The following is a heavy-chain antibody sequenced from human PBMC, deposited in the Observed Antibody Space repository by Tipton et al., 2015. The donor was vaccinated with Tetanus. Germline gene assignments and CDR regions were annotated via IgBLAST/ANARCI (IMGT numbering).Heavy chain of an antibody. D-gene: IGHD6-13*01. Sequence: LRLSCTVSGGSISSYYWSWIRQPPGKGLEWIGYIYYGGSTNYNPSLKSRVTISVDTSKNQFSLKLSSVTAADTAVYYCARSYSSSWYYYGMDVGVQGTTVSVSS. CDR3: ARSYSSSWYYYGMDV. J-gene: IGHJ6*02. CDR1: GGSISSYY. V-gene: IGHV4-59*01. CDR2: IYYGGST.